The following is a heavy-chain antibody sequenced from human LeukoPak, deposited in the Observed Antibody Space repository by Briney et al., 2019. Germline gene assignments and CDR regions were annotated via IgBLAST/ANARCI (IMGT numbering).Heavy chain of an antibody. Sequence: SETLSLTCTVTGGSISSYYWSLVRQPAGKGLEWIGRIYTSGSTNYNPSLKSRVTMSVDTSKNQFSLKLSSVTAADTAVYYCAGIAAAGTWLYFDYWGQGTLVTASS. CDR3: AGIAAAGTWLYFDY. CDR2: IYTSGST. V-gene: IGHV4-4*07. J-gene: IGHJ4*02. D-gene: IGHD6-13*01. CDR1: GGSISSYY.